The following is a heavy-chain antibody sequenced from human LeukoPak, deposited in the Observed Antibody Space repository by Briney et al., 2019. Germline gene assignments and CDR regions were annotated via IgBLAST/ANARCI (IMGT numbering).Heavy chain of an antibody. D-gene: IGHD6-19*01. Sequence: GGSLRLSCVASGFTFSSYEMNWVRQAPGKGLEWLSYITSSDSTTHYADSVKGRFTISRDNAKNTLYLQMNSLRAEDTAVYYCAREGWYYYFDYWGQGTLVTVSS. V-gene: IGHV3-48*03. CDR1: GFTFSSYE. CDR3: AREGWYYYFDY. CDR2: ITSSDSTT. J-gene: IGHJ4*02.